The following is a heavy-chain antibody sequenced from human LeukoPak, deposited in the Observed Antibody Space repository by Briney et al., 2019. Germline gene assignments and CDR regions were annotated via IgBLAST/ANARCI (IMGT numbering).Heavy chain of an antibody. D-gene: IGHD2-21*02. J-gene: IGHJ6*02. CDR2: IWYDGSNK. CDR3: ARDYPPGVPDCSGWCVPVSGMDV. CDR1: GFTFSSYG. Sequence: GGSLRLSCAASGFTFSSYGMHWVRQAPGKGLEWVAVIWYDGSNKYYADSVKGRFTISRDNSKNTLYLQMNSLRAEDTAVYYCARDYPPGVPDCSGWCVPVSGMDVWGQGTTVTVSS. V-gene: IGHV3-33*01.